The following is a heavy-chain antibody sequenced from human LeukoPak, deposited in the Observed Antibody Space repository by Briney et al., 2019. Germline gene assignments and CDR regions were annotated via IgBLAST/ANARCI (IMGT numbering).Heavy chain of an antibody. J-gene: IGHJ5*02. Sequence: ASVKVSCKASGFTFTSSAVQWVRQARGQRLEWIGWIVVGSGNTTYAQKFQERVTITRDMSTSTAYMELSSLRSEDTAVYYCAADLTASSTRRFDPWGQGTLVTVSS. CDR1: GFTFTSSA. D-gene: IGHD2-2*01. CDR2: IVVGSGNT. CDR3: AADLTASSTRRFDP. V-gene: IGHV1-58*01.